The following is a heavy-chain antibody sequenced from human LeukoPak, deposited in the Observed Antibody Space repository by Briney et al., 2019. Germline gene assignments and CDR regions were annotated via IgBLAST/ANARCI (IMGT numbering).Heavy chain of an antibody. Sequence: GGSLRLSCLASGFSFNSYTMNWVREAPGKGLEWVSTISPGVSGYTWYAELVKGRFTISRDNPENSLYLQMDSLRADDTAVYYCVRDVSRRIGMDVWGQGTTVTVSS. J-gene: IGHJ6*02. D-gene: IGHD2/OR15-2a*01. V-gene: IGHV3-21*06. CDR3: VRDVSRRIGMDV. CDR1: GFSFNSYT. CDR2: ISPGVSGYT.